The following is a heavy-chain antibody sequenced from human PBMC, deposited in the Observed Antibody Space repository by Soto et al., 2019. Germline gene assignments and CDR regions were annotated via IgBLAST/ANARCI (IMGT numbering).Heavy chain of an antibody. J-gene: IGHJ3*02. Sequence: GGSLRLSCAASGFTFSSYAMSWVRQAPGKGLEWVSAISGSGGSTYYADSVKGRFTISRDNSKNTLYLQMNSLRAEDTAVYYCAEDRARGYSSGWYAFDIWGQGTMVPVSS. CDR1: GFTFSSYA. CDR2: ISGSGGST. V-gene: IGHV3-23*01. CDR3: AEDRARGYSSGWYAFDI. D-gene: IGHD6-19*01.